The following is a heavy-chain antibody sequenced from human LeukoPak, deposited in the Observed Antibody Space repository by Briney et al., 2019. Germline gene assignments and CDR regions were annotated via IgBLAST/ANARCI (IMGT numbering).Heavy chain of an antibody. CDR1: GDSITDYY. CDR2: VAYSGNS. D-gene: IGHD4-17*01. V-gene: IGHV4-59*01. Sequence: SETLSLTCSASGDSITDYYLSWLRQTPGEGLEWIGFVAYSGNSNYNPSLESRVTISFDTSNNQFSLKLNSVTAADTAIYYCARVLRGAVTFNRFDPWGQGTLVTVSS. CDR3: ARVLRGAVTFNRFDP. J-gene: IGHJ5*02.